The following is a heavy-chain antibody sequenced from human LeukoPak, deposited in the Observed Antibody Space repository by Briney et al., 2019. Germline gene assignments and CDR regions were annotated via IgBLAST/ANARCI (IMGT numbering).Heavy chain of an antibody. J-gene: IGHJ2*01. V-gene: IGHV4-59*01. CDR3: ARVFDWYFDL. Sequence: SETLSLTCTVSGGSISSYYGSWIRQPPAKGLEWIGYIYYSGSTNYNPSLKSRVTISVDTSKNQFSLKLSSVTAADTAVYYCARVFDWYFDLWGRGTLVTVSS. CDR1: GGSISSYY. CDR2: IYYSGST.